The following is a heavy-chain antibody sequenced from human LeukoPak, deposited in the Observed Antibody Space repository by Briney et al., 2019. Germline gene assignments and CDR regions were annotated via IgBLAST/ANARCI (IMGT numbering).Heavy chain of an antibody. CDR2: ISGSGGST. V-gene: IGHV3-23*01. Sequence: GGSLRLSCAASGFTFSSYAMSWVRQAPGKGLEWVSAISGSGGSTYYADSVKGRFTISRDNSKNTLYLQMNSLRAEDTAVYYCAKTSYDSSGYYYFDCWGQGTLVTVSS. CDR3: AKTSYDSSGYYYFDC. J-gene: IGHJ4*02. CDR1: GFTFSSYA. D-gene: IGHD3-22*01.